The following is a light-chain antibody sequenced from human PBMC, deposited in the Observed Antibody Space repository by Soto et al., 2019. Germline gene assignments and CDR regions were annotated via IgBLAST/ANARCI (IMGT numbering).Light chain of an antibody. V-gene: IGLV2-14*03. J-gene: IGLJ1*01. CDR3: SSYTTSNTSQIV. CDR1: SSDVGGYNY. CDR2: DVS. Sequence: YVLTQPASVSGSPGQSIIISCTGTSSDVGGYNYVSWYQHHPGKAPKLIIYDVSNRPSGVSIRFSGSKSDNTASLTISGLQPEDEADYHCSSYTTSNTSQIVFGTGTKVTVL.